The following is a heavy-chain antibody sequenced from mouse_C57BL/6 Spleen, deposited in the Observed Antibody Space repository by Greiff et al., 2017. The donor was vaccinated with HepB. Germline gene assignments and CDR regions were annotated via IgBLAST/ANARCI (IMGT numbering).Heavy chain of an antibody. V-gene: IGHV7-3*01. CDR2: IRNKANGYTT. J-gene: IGHJ4*01. Sequence: EVQRVESGGGLVQPGGSLSLSCAASGFTFTDYYMSWVRQPPGKALEWLGFIRNKANGYTTEYSASVKGRFTITRDNSQSILYLQMNALRAEDSATYYCSRSQLGLYARDYWGQGASVTVSS. CDR1: GFTFTDYY. CDR3: SRSQLGLYARDY. D-gene: IGHD4-1*02.